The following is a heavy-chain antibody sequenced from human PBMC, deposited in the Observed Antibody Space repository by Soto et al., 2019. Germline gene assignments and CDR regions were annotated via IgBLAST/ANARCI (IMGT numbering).Heavy chain of an antibody. CDR2: IITYNGNT. Sequence: GASVKVSCNASCYTSTDYGISWVRQSPGQGLEWMGLIITYNGNTIYAQKIKGRVTMTTDTSTSTAYVELRSLRSDDTAVYYCVREEGISDWHAFDYWGQGTLVTVYS. D-gene: IGHD6-19*01. CDR3: VREEGISDWHAFDY. J-gene: IGHJ4*02. CDR1: CYTSTDYG. V-gene: IGHV1-18*04.